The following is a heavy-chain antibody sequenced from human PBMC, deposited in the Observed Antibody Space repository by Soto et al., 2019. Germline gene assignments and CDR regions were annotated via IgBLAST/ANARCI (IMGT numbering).Heavy chain of an antibody. D-gene: IGHD2-2*01. V-gene: IGHV4-59*01. CDR3: ARDGGYCSSTSCYPLGYYGMDV. Sequence: SETLSLTCTVSGGSISSYYWSWIRQPPGKGLEWIGYIHHSGSTNYNPSLKSRVTISVDTSKNQFSLKLSSVTAADTAVYYCARDGGYCSSTSCYPLGYYGMDVWAKGPRSPSP. CDR2: IHHSGST. J-gene: IGHJ6*02. CDR1: GGSISSYY.